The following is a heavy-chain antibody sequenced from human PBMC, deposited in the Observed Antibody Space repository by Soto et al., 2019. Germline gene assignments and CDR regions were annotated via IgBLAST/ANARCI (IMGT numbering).Heavy chain of an antibody. CDR1: GFTFSSYW. D-gene: IGHD6-13*01. Sequence: VGSLRLSCVVSGFTFSSYWMNWVRQAPGKGLEWVANIKQDGSEKYYVDSAKGRFTISRDNAKNSLYLQMNSLSAEDTAIYYCATSRTFDYWGQGTLVTVSS. J-gene: IGHJ4*02. V-gene: IGHV3-7*01. CDR3: ATSRTFDY. CDR2: IKQDGSEK.